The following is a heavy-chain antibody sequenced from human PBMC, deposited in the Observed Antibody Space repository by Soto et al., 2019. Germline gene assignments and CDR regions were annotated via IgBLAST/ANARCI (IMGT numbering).Heavy chain of an antibody. CDR3: ACIFSGGYSYGFYSYGMDV. V-gene: IGHV4-30-4*01. J-gene: IGHJ6*02. Sequence: SETLSLTCTVSGGSISSGDYYWSWIRQPPGKGLEWIGYIFYSGSTYYNPSLKSRVTISVDTSKNQFSLKLSSVTAADTAVYYCACIFSGGYSYGFYSYGMDVWGQGTTVTVSS. CDR2: IFYSGST. CDR1: GGSISSGDYY. D-gene: IGHD5-18*01.